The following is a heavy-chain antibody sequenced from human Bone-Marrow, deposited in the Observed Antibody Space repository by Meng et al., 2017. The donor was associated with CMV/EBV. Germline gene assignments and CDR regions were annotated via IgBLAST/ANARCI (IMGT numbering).Heavy chain of an antibody. CDR2: IYSCGST. CDR1: GFTVSSNY. J-gene: IGHJ6*02. D-gene: IGHD3-10*01. CDR3: AKGGYYGPGGMDV. Sequence: GESLKISCAASGFTVSSNYMSWVRQAPGKGLEWVSVIYSCGSTYYADSVKGRFTISRDNSKNTLYLQMNSLRVEDTAVYYCAKGGYYGPGGMDVWGLGTTVTVSS. V-gene: IGHV3-53*01.